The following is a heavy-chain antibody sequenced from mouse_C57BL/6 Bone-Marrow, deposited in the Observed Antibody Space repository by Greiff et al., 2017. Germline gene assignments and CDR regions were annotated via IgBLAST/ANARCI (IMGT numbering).Heavy chain of an antibody. CDR3: AREGLRYFDV. D-gene: IGHD2-2*01. Sequence: VQLQQSGAELVRPGASVKLSCKASGYTFTDYYINWVKQRPGQGLEWIARIYPGSGNTYYNEKFKGKATLTAEKSSSTAYMQLSSLTSEDSAVYFCAREGLRYFDVWGTGTTVTVSS. CDR2: IYPGSGNT. CDR1: GYTFTDYY. J-gene: IGHJ1*03. V-gene: IGHV1-76*01.